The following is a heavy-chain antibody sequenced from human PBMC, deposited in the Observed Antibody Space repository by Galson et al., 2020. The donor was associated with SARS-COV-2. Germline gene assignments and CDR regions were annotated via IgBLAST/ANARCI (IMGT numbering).Heavy chain of an antibody. CDR2: IHHRGNT. Sequence: KSSETLSLTCTVSGYSISSGYYWGWVQQSPVKGLEWIGKIHHRGNTYYNPSLKSRVTISLHTSKNQLSLKLSSVTAADTAVYYCARVATGDYGDHEFDYWGQGTLVTVSS. CDR1: GYSISSGYY. J-gene: IGHJ4*02. V-gene: IGHV4-38-2*02. CDR3: ARVATGDYGDHEFDY. D-gene: IGHD4-17*01.